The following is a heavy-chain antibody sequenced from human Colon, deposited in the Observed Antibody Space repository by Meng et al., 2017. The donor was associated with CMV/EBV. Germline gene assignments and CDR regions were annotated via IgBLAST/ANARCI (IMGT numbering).Heavy chain of an antibody. V-gene: IGHV4-34*01. J-gene: IGHJ6*02. CDR1: GGSFSGYY. D-gene: IGHD3-3*01. Sequence: SETLSLTCAVYGGSFSGYYWSWIRQPPGKGLEWIGEINHSGSTNYNPSLKSRVTISVDTSKNQFSLKLSSVTAADTAVYYCARGVPVLRVVEWLLHGMDVWGQGTTVTVSS. CDR3: ARGVPVLRVVEWLLHGMDV. CDR2: INHSGST.